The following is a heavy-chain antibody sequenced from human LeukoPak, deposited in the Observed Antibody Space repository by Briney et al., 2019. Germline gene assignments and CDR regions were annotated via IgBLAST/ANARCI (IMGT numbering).Heavy chain of an antibody. D-gene: IGHD2/OR15-2a*01. CDR1: GFTFSSYA. CDR3: ARGPTRANSSDY. V-gene: IGHV3-7*01. CDR2: IKQDGSEK. J-gene: IGHJ4*02. Sequence: PGRSLRLSCAASGFTFSSYAMHWVRQAPGKGLEWVAKIKQDGSEKDYVDSVKGRFTLSRDNAKNSLYLQMNSLRAEDTAVYYCARGPTRANSSDYWGQGTLVTVSS.